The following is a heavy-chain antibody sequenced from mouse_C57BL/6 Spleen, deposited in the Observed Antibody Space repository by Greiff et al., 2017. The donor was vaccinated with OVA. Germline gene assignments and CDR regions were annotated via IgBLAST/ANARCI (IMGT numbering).Heavy chain of an antibody. CDR3: ARPLYYSNYVGAMDY. CDR2: ISNGGGST. Sequence: EVKLVESGGGLVQPGGSLKLSCAASGFTFSDYYMYWVRQTPEKRLEWVAYISNGGGSTYYPDTVKGRFTISRDNAKNALYLHMSSLKSEDTAMYDCARPLYYSNYVGAMDYWGQGTSVTVSS. J-gene: IGHJ4*01. V-gene: IGHV5-12*01. D-gene: IGHD2-5*01. CDR1: GFTFSDYY.